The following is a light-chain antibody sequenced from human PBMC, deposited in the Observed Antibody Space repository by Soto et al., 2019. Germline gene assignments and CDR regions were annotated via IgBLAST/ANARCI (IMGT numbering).Light chain of an antibody. V-gene: IGKV1-9*01. J-gene: IGKJ2*01. CDR1: QGISSY. CDR2: AAS. Sequence: DIQLTQSPSFLSASVGDRVTITSRAIQGISSYLALYQRKPGKAPKLLIYAASTLQSGVPSRFSASGSGTEFTLTISSVQPEDFATYYCQQLNSYPRTFGQGTKLE. CDR3: QQLNSYPRT.